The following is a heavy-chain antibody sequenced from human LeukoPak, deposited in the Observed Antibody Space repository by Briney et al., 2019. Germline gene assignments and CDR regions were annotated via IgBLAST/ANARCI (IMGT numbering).Heavy chain of an antibody. V-gene: IGHV3-21*01. D-gene: IGHD1-14*01. J-gene: IGHJ3*02. CDR1: GFTFSSYS. Sequence: PGGSLRLSCAASGFTFSSYSMNWVRQAPGKGLEWVSSMSSSSSYIYYADSVKGRFTISRDNAKNSLYLQMNSLRAEDTAVYYCARWPRRDAFDIWGQGTMVTVSS. CDR2: MSSSSSYI. CDR3: ARWPRRDAFDI.